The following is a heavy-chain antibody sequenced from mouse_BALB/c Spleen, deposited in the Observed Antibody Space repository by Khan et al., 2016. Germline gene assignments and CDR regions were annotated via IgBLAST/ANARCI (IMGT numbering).Heavy chain of an antibody. D-gene: IGHD2-3*01. V-gene: IGHV4-1*02. J-gene: IGHJ3*01. CDR2: INPDSSTI. Sequence: EVKLLESGGGLVQPGGSLKLSCAASGFDFSRYWMSWVRQAPGKGLEWIGEINPDSSTINYTPSLKDKFIISRDNAQNPLYLQMSKVISEDTALYYCARAGYYGYLAYWGQGTLVTVSA. CDR1: GFDFSRYW. CDR3: ARAGYYGYLAY.